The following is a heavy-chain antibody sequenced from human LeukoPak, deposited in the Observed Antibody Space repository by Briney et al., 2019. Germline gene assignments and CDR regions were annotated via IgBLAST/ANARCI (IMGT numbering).Heavy chain of an antibody. CDR2: IYYSGST. J-gene: IGHJ5*02. CDR3: ARHPLSSTSCSFDP. V-gene: IGHV4-39*01. Sequence: SKTLSLTCTVSGGSISSSSYYWGWIRQPPGKGLEWIGSIYYSGSTYYNPSLKSRVTISVDTSKNQFSLKLSSVTAADTAVYYCARHPLSSTSCSFDPWGQGTLVTVSS. CDR1: GGSISSSSYY. D-gene: IGHD2-2*01.